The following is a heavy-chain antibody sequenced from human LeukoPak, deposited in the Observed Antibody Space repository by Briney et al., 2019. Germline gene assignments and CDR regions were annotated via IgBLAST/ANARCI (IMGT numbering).Heavy chain of an antibody. Sequence: ASVKVSCKASGYTFTSYGISWVRQAPGQGLEWMGWISAYNGNTNYAQKLQGRVTMTTDTSTSTAYMELRSLRSDDTAVYYCARYYDILTGPINNDYWGQRTLVTVSS. CDR2: ISAYNGNT. J-gene: IGHJ4*02. CDR1: GYTFTSYG. D-gene: IGHD3-9*01. CDR3: ARYYDILTGPINNDY. V-gene: IGHV1-18*01.